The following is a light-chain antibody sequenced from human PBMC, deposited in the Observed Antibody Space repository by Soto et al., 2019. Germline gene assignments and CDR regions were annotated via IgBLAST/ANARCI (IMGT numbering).Light chain of an antibody. V-gene: IGKV3-11*01. Sequence: EFVLTQYPATLSLAPGERATLSCRASQSVSSYLAWYQQKPGQAPRLLIYDASNRATGIPARFSGSGSGTDFTLTISSLEPEDFAVYYCQQRSNWPAITFGQGTRLEIK. CDR3: QQRSNWPAIT. CDR1: QSVSSY. J-gene: IGKJ5*01. CDR2: DAS.